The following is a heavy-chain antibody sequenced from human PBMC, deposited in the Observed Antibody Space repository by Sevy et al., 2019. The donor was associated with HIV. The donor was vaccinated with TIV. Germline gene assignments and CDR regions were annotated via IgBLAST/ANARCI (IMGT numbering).Heavy chain of an antibody. J-gene: IGHJ3*02. D-gene: IGHD3-16*01. CDR2: IVVGSDVT. CDR1: GFTFSSSA. CDR3: AAEDMPTFGGHLRVFDI. V-gene: IGHV1-58*01. Sequence: ASVKVSCKTSGFTFSSSAVQWVRQVRGQRLEWIAWIVVGSDVTNYAQNFQERVTISRDVSTKTVYMDLTSLRSEDTAMYYSAAEDMPTFGGHLRVFDIWGQGTMVTVSS.